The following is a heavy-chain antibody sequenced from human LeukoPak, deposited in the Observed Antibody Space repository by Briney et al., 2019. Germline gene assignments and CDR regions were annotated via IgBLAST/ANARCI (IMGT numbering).Heavy chain of an antibody. CDR3: ASGINRKTIFGIRP. V-gene: IGHV4-34*01. CDR2: INHSGST. D-gene: IGHD3-3*01. J-gene: IGHJ5*02. Sequence: SETLSLTCAVYGGSFSGYYWSWIRQPPGKGLEWIGEINHSGSTNYNPSLKSRVTISVDTSKNQLSLKLSSVTAADTAVYYCASGINRKTIFGIRPWGQGTLVTVSS. CDR1: GGSFSGYY.